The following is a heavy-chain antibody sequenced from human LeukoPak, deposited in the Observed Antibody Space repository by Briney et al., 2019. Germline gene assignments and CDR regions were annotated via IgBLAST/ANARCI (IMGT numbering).Heavy chain of an antibody. J-gene: IGHJ4*02. D-gene: IGHD3-9*01. V-gene: IGHV3-48*04. Sequence: PGGSLRLSCAASGFTLSSYSMNWVRQAPGKELEWVSYISSSSSTIYYADSVKGRFTISRDNAKNSLYLQMNSPRAEDTAVYYCARDAFTISRGLFDYWGQGTLVTVSS. CDR1: GFTLSSYS. CDR3: ARDAFTISRGLFDY. CDR2: ISSSSSTI.